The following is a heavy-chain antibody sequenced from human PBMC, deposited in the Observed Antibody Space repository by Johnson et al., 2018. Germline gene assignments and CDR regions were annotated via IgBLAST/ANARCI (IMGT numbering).Heavy chain of an antibody. CDR3: ARMEYYYDGSDHRNGMDV. Sequence: QVQLQESGPGLVKPSQTLSLTCSVSGGSINSGGYYWSWIRQHPGKGLEWIGNINHSGTTKYNPSLKRGVTISVDKSKNQFSLKLSSVTAADTAVYYCARMEYYYDGSDHRNGMDVWGQGTTVTVSS. V-gene: IGHV4-31*03. CDR2: INHSGTT. CDR1: GGSINSGGYY. D-gene: IGHD3-22*01. J-gene: IGHJ6*02.